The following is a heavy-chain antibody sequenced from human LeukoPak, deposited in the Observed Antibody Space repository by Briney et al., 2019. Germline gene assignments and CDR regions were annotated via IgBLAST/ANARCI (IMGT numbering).Heavy chain of an antibody. D-gene: IGHD2-21*02. CDR2: IYSGGST. J-gene: IGHJ4*02. CDR3: ARALAYCGGDCYFGD. V-gene: IGHV3-66*01. CDR1: GFTVSSNY. Sequence: GRSLRLSCAASGFTVSSNYMSWVRQAPGKGLEWVSVIYSGGSTYYADSVKGRFTISRDNSKNTLYLQMNSLRAEDTAVYYCARALAYCGGDCYFGDWGQGTLVTVSS.